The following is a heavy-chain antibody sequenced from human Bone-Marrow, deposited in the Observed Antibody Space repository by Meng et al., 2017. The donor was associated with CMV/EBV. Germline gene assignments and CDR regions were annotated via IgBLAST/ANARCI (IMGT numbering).Heavy chain of an antibody. D-gene: IGHD3-9*01. Sequence: GSLRLSCTVSGGSISSSSYYWGWIRQPPGKGLEWIGSIYYSGSTYYNPSLKSRVTISVDTSKKQFSLKLNSVTAADTAVYYCARTHLTGYSLDKWGQGTLVTVSS. CDR2: IYYSGST. V-gene: IGHV4-39*07. CDR3: ARTHLTGYSLDK. J-gene: IGHJ4*02. CDR1: GGSISSSSYY.